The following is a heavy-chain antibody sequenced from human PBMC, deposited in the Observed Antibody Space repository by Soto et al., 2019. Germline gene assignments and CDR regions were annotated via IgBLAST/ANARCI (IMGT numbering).Heavy chain of an antibody. CDR3: ARQIQPRENYYMDV. CDR1: GGSISSSSYY. J-gene: IGHJ6*03. Sequence: SETLSLTCTVSGGSISSSSYYWGWIRQPPGKGLEWIGSIYYSGSTYYNPSLKSRVTISVDTSKNQFSLKLSSVTAADTAVYYCARQIQPRENYYMDVGGKGTTVTVSS. V-gene: IGHV4-39*01. D-gene: IGHD5-18*01. CDR2: IYYSGST.